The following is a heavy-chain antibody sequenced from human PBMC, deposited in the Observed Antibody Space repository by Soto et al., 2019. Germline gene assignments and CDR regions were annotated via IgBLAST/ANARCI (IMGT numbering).Heavy chain of an antibody. CDR2: IYYSGST. Sequence: SETLSLTCTASGGSISSGGYYWSWIRQHPGKGLEWIGYIYYSGSTYYNPSLKSRVTISVDTSKNQFSLKLSSVTAADTAVYYCASRITMTNWFDPWGQGTLVTVSS. CDR1: GGSISSGGYY. V-gene: IGHV4-31*03. J-gene: IGHJ5*02. CDR3: ASRITMTNWFDP. D-gene: IGHD3-22*01.